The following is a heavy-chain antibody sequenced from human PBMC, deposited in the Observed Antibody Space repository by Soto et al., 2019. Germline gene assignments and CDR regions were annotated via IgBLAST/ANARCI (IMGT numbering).Heavy chain of an antibody. Sequence: GASVKVSCKVSGYTLTELSMHWVRQAPGKGLEWMGGFDPEDGETIYAQKFQGRVTMTEDTSTDTAYMELSSLRSEDTAVYYCATVNRLPSQRADLGYYGMDVWGQGTTVTVSS. CDR3: ATVNRLPSQRADLGYYGMDV. V-gene: IGHV1-24*01. D-gene: IGHD3-16*01. J-gene: IGHJ6*02. CDR2: FDPEDGET. CDR1: GYTLTELS.